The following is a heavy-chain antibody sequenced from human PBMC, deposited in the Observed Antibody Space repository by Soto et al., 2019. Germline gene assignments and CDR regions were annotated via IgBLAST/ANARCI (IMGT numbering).Heavy chain of an antibody. CDR3: AKEGPQRALRGYYYDSSGYWDY. CDR2: ISGSGGST. D-gene: IGHD3-22*01. J-gene: IGHJ4*02. Sequence: GGSLRLSCAASGFTFSSYAMSWVRQAPGKGLEWVSAISGSGGSTYYADSVKGRFTISRDNSKNTLYLQMNSLRAEDTAVYYCAKEGPQRALRGYYYDSSGYWDYWGQGTLVTVSS. V-gene: IGHV3-23*01. CDR1: GFTFSSYA.